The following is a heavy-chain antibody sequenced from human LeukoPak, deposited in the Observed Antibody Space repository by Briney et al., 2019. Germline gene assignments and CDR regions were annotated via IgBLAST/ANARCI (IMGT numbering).Heavy chain of an antibody. CDR1: GFTFSSYA. Sequence: PGGSLRLSCAASGFTFSSYAMSWVRQAPGKGLEWVSAISGSGGSTYYADSVKGRSTISRDNSKNTLYFQMNSLRAEDTAVYYCARTYSSSWYYYFDYWGQGTLVTVSS. V-gene: IGHV3-23*01. J-gene: IGHJ4*02. CDR2: ISGSGGST. CDR3: ARTYSSSWYYYFDY. D-gene: IGHD6-13*01.